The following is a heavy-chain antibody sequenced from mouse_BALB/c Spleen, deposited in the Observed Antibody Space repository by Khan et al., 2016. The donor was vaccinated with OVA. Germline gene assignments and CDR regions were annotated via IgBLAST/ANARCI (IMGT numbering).Heavy chain of an antibody. V-gene: IGHV5-17*02. D-gene: IGHD2-3*01. CDR3: ARTGYYYFDY. J-gene: IGHJ2*01. Sequence: EVELVESGGGLVQPGGSRKLSCAASGFTFSGFGMHWVRQAPEKGLEWVAYISSGSSTIYYADTVTGRFNIYRDHPKNTLFLQMASLRSEDTAVYYCARTGYYYFDYWGQGTTLTFSS. CDR1: GFTFSGFG. CDR2: ISSGSSTI.